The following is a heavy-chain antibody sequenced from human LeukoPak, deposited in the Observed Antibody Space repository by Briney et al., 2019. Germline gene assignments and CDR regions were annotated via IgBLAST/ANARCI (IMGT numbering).Heavy chain of an antibody. J-gene: IGHJ6*03. CDR1: GYTFTSYG. CDR2: ISAYNGNT. Sequence: ASVKVSCKASGYTFTSYGISWVRQAPGQGLEWMGWISAYNGNTNYAQKLQGRVTMATDTSTSTAYMELRSLRSDDTAVYYCARDDPYYYYMDVWGKGTTVTVSS. V-gene: IGHV1-18*01. CDR3: ARDDPYYYYMDV.